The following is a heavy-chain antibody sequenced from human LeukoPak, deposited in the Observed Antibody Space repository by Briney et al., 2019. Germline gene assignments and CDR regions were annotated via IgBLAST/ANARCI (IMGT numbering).Heavy chain of an antibody. CDR1: GYTFTGYY. J-gene: IGHJ4*02. CDR2: INPNSGGT. Sequence: ASVKVSCKASGYTFTGYYMHWVRQAPGQGLEWMGWINPNSGGTNYAQKFQGRVTMTRDTSISTAYRELRRLRSDDTAVYYCARVNYYGSGSDYLPFDYWGQGTLVTVSS. V-gene: IGHV1-2*02. D-gene: IGHD3-10*01. CDR3: ARVNYYGSGSDYLPFDY.